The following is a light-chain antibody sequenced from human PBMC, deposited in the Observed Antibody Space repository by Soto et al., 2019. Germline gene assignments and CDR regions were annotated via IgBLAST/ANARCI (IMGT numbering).Light chain of an antibody. J-gene: IGLJ2*01. CDR2: DVR. CDR1: SNDVGGYNF. Sequence: QSVLTQPRSVSGSPGQSVTISCTGTSNDVGGYNFVSWYQQHPGKVPQLCIYDVRRPPSGVPDRFSGSKSVNTASLTVSWLQAEEAADYYCSSYACSDTVVFGGGTKVTVL. CDR3: SSYACSDTVV. V-gene: IGLV2-11*01.